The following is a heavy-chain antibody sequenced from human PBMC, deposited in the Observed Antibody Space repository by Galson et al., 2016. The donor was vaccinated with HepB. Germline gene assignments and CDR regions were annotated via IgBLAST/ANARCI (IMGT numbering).Heavy chain of an antibody. V-gene: IGHV3-11*06. J-gene: IGHJ4*02. CDR2: ISSSGRDK. CDR3: ARDSGDWDSGYYRSFDY. D-gene: IGHD4-17*01. Sequence: SLRLSCAVSGFALKDYNINWVRQAPGKGLEWVSYISSSGRDKQYAGTVKGRFTSSRDNAKNSLLLQMNSLRVEDTAVYYCARDSGDWDSGYYRSFDYWGQGTLVTVSS. CDR1: GFALKDYN.